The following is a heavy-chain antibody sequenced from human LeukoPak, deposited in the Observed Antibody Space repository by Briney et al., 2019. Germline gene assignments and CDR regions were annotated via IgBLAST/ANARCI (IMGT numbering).Heavy chain of an antibody. CDR1: GGSFSGYY. V-gene: IGHV4-34*01. CDR2: INHSGST. CDR3: AGDPDMSSYGLVSWFDP. D-gene: IGHD5-18*01. Sequence: PSETLSLTCAVYGGSFSGYYWSWIRQPPGKGLEWIGEINHSGSTNYNPSLKSRVTISVDTSKNQFSLKLSSVTAADTAVYYCAGDPDMSSYGLVSWFDPWGQGTLVTVSS. J-gene: IGHJ5*02.